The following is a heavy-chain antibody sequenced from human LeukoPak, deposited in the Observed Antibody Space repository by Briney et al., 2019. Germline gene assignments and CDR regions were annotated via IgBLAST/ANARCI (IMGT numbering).Heavy chain of an antibody. J-gene: IGHJ3*02. Sequence: GGSLRLSCAASGFSFSSYSMNWVRQAPGKGLEWVSSISSSSSYIYYADSVKGRFTISRDNAKNSLYLQMNSLRAEDTAVYYCARSTYYYDSSGYYLNDAFDIWGQGTMVTVSS. CDR3: ARSTYYYDSSGYYLNDAFDI. V-gene: IGHV3-21*01. CDR2: ISSSSSYI. CDR1: GFSFSSYS. D-gene: IGHD3-22*01.